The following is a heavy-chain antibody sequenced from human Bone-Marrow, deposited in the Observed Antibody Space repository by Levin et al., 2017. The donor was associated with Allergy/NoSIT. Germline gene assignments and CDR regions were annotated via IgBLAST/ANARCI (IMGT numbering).Heavy chain of an antibody. CDR1: GFIFSDHY. Sequence: GESLKISCAASGFIFSDHYMNWIRQAPGKGLEWVSYISGSSNTIYYSDSVKGRFTISRDNAQNSLYLQMRSLRADDTAVYYCARGMTYYYDSSGYLDHWGQGILVTVSS. D-gene: IGHD3-22*01. V-gene: IGHV3-11*01. J-gene: IGHJ4*02. CDR2: ISGSSNTI. CDR3: ARGMTYYYDSSGYLDH.